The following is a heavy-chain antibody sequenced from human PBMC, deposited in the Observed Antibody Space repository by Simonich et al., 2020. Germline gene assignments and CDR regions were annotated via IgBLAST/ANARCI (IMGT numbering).Heavy chain of an antibody. Sequence: QVQLVQSGAEVKKPGASVKVSCKASGYTFTGYYMHWVRQAPGQGLEWLGRINPNSCATKNAQTCHGRVTMTRDQSISTAYMELSRLRSDDTAVYYCARELKGVPVGWGSQIDIWGQGTMVTVSS. J-gene: IGHJ3*02. CDR2: INPNSCAT. V-gene: IGHV1-2*06. CDR3: ARELKGVPVGWGSQIDI. D-gene: IGHD6-19*01. CDR1: GYTFTGYY.